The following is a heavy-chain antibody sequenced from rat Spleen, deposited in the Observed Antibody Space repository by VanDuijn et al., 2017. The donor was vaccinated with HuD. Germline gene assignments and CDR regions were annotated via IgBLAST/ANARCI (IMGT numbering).Heavy chain of an antibody. D-gene: IGHD4-1*01. Sequence: EVQLVESGGGLVQPGRSLKLSCAASGFTFSNHDMAWVRQAPTKGLVWVATITYDGSNSFYRDSVKGRFTISRDNAKSTLYLQMDSLRSEDTATYYCARHGGLNWFPYWGQGTLVTVSS. CDR2: ITYDGSNS. CDR1: GFTFSNHD. J-gene: IGHJ3*01. CDR3: ARHGGLNWFPY. V-gene: IGHV5-7*01.